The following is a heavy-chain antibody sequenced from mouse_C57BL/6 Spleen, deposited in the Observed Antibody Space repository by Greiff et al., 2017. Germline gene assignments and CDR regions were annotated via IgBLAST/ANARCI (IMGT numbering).Heavy chain of an antibody. Sequence: VQLQQPGTELVKPGASVKLSCKASGYTFTSYWMHWVKQRPGQGLEWIGNINPSNGGTNYNEKFKSKATLTVDTSSSTAYMQLSSLTSEDSAVDYCARPRWDEAWFAYWGQGALVTVSA. CDR1: GYTFTSYW. V-gene: IGHV1-53*01. J-gene: IGHJ3*01. CDR2: INPSNGGT. CDR3: ARPRWDEAWFAY. D-gene: IGHD4-1*01.